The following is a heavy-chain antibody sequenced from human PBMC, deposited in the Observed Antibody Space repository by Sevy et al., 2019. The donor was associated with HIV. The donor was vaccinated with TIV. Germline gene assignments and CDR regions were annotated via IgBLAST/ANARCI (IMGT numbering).Heavy chain of an antibody. D-gene: IGHD5-12*01. Sequence: SETLSLTCAVSGGSISSYYWSWIRQPPGKGLEWIGFIYYSGSTSYNSSLKSRVTISLDSSNSQISLRLSSVTAADMAMYYCAREPGDGYDWDAFDVWGQGTMVTVSS. CDR2: IYYSGST. V-gene: IGHV4-59*13. CDR1: GGSISSYY. J-gene: IGHJ3*01. CDR3: AREPGDGYDWDAFDV.